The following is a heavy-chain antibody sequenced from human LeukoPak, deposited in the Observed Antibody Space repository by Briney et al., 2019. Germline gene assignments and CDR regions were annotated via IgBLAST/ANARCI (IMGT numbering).Heavy chain of an antibody. CDR2: ISYDGSNK. CDR3: AKDPYYSSSWLYYYHGMDV. D-gene: IGHD6-13*01. J-gene: IGHJ6*02. Sequence: GGSLRLSCAASGFTFSSYGMHWVRQAPGKGLEWVAVISYDGSNKYYADSVKGRFTISRDNSKNTLYLQMNSLRAEDTAVYYCAKDPYYSSSWLYYYHGMDVWGQGTTVTVSS. V-gene: IGHV3-30*18. CDR1: GFTFSSYG.